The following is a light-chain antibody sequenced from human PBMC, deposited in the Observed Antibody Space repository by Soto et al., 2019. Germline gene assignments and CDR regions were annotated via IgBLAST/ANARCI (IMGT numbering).Light chain of an antibody. CDR1: SSDVGGYNS. CDR3: NSYRPSTTLV. J-gene: IGLJ1*01. V-gene: IGLV2-14*01. Sequence: QSVLTQPASVSGSPGQSITISCTGTSSDVGGYNSVSWFQQHPSKAPKLIIYEVSHRPSGVSIRFSGSKSGNTASRTISGLQAEDEADYYCNSYRPSTTLVFGTGTKLTVL. CDR2: EVS.